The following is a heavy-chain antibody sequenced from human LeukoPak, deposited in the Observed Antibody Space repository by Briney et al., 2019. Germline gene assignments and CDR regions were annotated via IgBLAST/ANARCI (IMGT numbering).Heavy chain of an antibody. J-gene: IGHJ2*01. CDR2: IYYSGST. CDR1: GGSISSYY. V-gene: IGHV4-39*01. D-gene: IGHD6-13*01. Sequence: PSETLSLTCTVSGGSISSYYWSWIRQPPGKGLEWIGSIYYSGSTYYNPSLKSRVTISVDTSKNQFSLKLSSVTAADTAVYYCARPGGSSWYWTLRGWYFDLWGRGTLVTVSS. CDR3: ARPGGSSWYWTLRGWYFDL.